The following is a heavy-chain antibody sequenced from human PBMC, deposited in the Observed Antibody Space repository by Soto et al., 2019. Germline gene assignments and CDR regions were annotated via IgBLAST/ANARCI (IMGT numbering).Heavy chain of an antibody. D-gene: IGHD6-13*01. CDR1: GYTFTGYY. V-gene: IGHV1-2*04. CDR3: ARVPYSSSHYYYGMDA. Sequence: GASVKVSCKASGYTFTGYYMHWVRQAPGQGLEWMGWINPNSGGTNYAQKFQGWVTMTRDTSISTAYMELSRLRSDDTAVYYCARVPYSSSHYYYGMDAWGQGTTVTVSS. J-gene: IGHJ6*02. CDR2: INPNSGGT.